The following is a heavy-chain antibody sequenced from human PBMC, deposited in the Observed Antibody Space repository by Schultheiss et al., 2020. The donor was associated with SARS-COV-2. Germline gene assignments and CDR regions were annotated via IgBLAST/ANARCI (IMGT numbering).Heavy chain of an antibody. Sequence: GGSLRLSCAASGFTFSSYSMNWVRQAPGKGLEWVSYITYSSSTIYYADSVKGRFTISRNNSKNSRFLQMNSLRAEDTAVYYCARNRIAAAVFDYWGQGTLVTGSS. CDR3: ARNRIAAAVFDY. D-gene: IGHD6-13*01. J-gene: IGHJ4*02. V-gene: IGHV3-48*04. CDR1: GFTFSSYS. CDR2: ITYSSSTI.